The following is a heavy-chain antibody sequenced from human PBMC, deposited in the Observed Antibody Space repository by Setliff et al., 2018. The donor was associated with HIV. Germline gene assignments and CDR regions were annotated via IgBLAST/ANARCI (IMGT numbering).Heavy chain of an antibody. CDR1: GGTFSSSP. CDR3: ARGSEISFYYGSGNYYLGAY. Sequence: SVKVSCKASGGTFSSSPSSWVRQAPGRGLEWVGGIIPIFGTANYAQKFQGRATITTDESTTTAYMELNNLRSDDTAVYYCARGSEISFYYGSGNYYLGAYWGQGTLVTVSS. CDR2: IIPIFGTA. J-gene: IGHJ4*02. V-gene: IGHV1-69*05. D-gene: IGHD3-10*01.